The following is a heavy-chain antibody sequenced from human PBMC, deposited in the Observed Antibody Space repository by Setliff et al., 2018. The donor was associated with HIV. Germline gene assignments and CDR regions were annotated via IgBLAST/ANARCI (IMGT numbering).Heavy chain of an antibody. Sequence: KTSETLSLTCTVSGASINSGTYYWSWIRQPAGKGLEWIGRIYTSGSTNYNPSLKSRVTISVDSSKNQFSLKLSSVSAADTAVYYCARGLVNLSRYYYYYMDVWGKGTTVTVSS. CDR3: ARGLVNLSRYYYYYMDV. J-gene: IGHJ6*03. D-gene: IGHD3-10*01. V-gene: IGHV4-61*02. CDR2: IYTSGST. CDR1: GASINSGTYY.